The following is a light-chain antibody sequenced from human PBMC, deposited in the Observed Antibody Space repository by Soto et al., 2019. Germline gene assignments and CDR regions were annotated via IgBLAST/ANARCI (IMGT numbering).Light chain of an antibody. V-gene: IGLV1-44*01. J-gene: IGLJ2*01. CDR1: SSNIGSHT. CDR2: SNT. CDR3: AAWYDSLNGVV. Sequence: QSVLTQPPSASGTPGQTIAISCSGGSSNIGSHTVNWYQQLPGTAPRLLIYSNTQPPSGVPDRFSGSKSGTSASLAISGLQSEYAGDYYCAAWYDSLNGVVFGGGTTVTVL.